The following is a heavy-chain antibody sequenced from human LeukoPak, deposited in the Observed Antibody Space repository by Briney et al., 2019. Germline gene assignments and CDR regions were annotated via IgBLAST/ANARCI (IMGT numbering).Heavy chain of an antibody. CDR3: ARGMGYSYGHPQGAFDI. J-gene: IGHJ3*02. D-gene: IGHD5-18*01. CDR1: GYSFTSYG. V-gene: IGHV1-18*01. CDR2: MSAYNGKT. Sequence: GASVKVSCKASGYSFTSYGFNWVRQAPGQGLEWMGWMSAYNGKTNYAQSLQGRVTVTADTSTSTAYMELRSLRSEDTAVYYCARGMGYSYGHPQGAFDIWGQGTMVTVSS.